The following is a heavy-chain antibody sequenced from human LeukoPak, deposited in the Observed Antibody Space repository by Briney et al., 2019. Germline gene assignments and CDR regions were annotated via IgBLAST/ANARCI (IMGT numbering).Heavy chain of an antibody. J-gene: IGHJ4*02. CDR1: GSTFSSYA. V-gene: IGHV3-30*04. D-gene: IGHD2-2*03. Sequence: GGSLRLSCAASGSTFSSYAMHWFRQAPGKGLEWVAVISYDGSNKYYADSVKGRFTISRDNSKNTLYLQMNSLSAEDTAVYYCARWIDGLIDYWGQGTLVTVSS. CDR2: ISYDGSNK. CDR3: ARWIDGLIDY.